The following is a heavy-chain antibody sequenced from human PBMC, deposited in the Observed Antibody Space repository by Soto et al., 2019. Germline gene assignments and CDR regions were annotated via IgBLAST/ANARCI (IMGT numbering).Heavy chain of an antibody. CDR3: ARRCPLGGATPCYFDY. CDR1: GFTVGSRA. CDR2: ITDNGGDS. J-gene: IGHJ4*02. V-gene: IGHV3-23*01. D-gene: IGHD1-26*01. Sequence: EVQLLASGGDLVQPGGSLRLSCVASGFTVGSRAMSWVRQAPGEGLEWVSTITDNGGDSKSADSVRGRFTISRDNSKNTLDLQMNSLRAEDTAVYYCARRCPLGGATPCYFDYWGQGTLVTVSS.